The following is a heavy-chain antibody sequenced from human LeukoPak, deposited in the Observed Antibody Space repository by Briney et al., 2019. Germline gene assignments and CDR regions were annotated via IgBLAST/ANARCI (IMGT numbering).Heavy chain of an antibody. CDR1: GFTFSSYA. D-gene: IGHD2-21*01. Sequence: GRSLRLSCAASGFTFSSYAMSWVRQAPGKGLEWVSAISGSGGSTYYADSVKGRFTISRDNSKNTLYLQMNSLRAEDTAVYYCAKSPEVVIGLSSMDVWGKGTTVTVSS. J-gene: IGHJ6*03. CDR2: ISGSGGST. V-gene: IGHV3-23*01. CDR3: AKSPEVVIGLSSMDV.